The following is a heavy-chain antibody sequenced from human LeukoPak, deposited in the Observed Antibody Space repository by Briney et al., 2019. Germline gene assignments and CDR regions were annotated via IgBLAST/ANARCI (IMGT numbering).Heavy chain of an antibody. V-gene: IGHV1-8*01. Sequence: GASVKVSCKASGYTFPSYDINWVRQATGQGLEWMGWMNPNSGNTGYAQKFQGRVTMTRNTSISTAYMELSSLRSEDTAVYYCARAPMYRSSVRGRVIWFDPWGQGTLVTVSS. CDR2: MNPNSGNT. CDR1: GYTFPSYD. D-gene: IGHD3-10*01. CDR3: ARAPMYRSSVRGRVIWFDP. J-gene: IGHJ5*02.